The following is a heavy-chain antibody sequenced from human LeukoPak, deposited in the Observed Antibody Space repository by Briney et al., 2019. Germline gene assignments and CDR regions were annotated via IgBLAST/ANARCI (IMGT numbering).Heavy chain of an antibody. Sequence: ASVKVSCKASGYTFTGYYMHWVRQAPGQGLEWMGWINPNSGGTNYAQKFQGRVTMTRDTSISTAYMELSRLRSDDTAVYYCARGSPYYDFWSGYPYDAFDIWGQGTMVTVSS. CDR1: GYTFTGYY. D-gene: IGHD3-3*01. J-gene: IGHJ3*02. CDR3: ARGSPYYDFWSGYPYDAFDI. CDR2: INPNSGGT. V-gene: IGHV1-2*02.